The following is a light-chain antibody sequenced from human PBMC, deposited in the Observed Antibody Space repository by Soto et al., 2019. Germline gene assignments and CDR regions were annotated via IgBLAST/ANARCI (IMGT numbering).Light chain of an antibody. CDR1: QSISTW. J-gene: IGKJ2*02. Sequence: DIQMTQSPSTLSTSVGDRVTITCRASQSISTWLAWCQHKPGKAPKLLIYQASSLEGGVPSRFSGSGSGTEFTLTISSLQPDDFATYYCQQYITYSRTFGQGTRVETK. CDR2: QAS. V-gene: IGKV1-5*03. CDR3: QQYITYSRT.